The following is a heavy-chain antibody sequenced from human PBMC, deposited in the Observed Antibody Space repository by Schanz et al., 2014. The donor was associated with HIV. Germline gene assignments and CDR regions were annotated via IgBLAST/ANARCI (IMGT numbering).Heavy chain of an antibody. V-gene: IGHV1-69*01. CDR1: GGSFSRSA. CDR2: INPIFGTP. Sequence: QVQPVQSGAEVKKPGSSVKVSCKASGGSFSRSAISWVRQAPGQGLDWVGDINPIFGTPHYAQKFQDRVTITADESTTTAYMELSSLRSEDTAVYYCASRGGSSWYENWFDPWGQGTLVTVSS. J-gene: IGHJ5*02. D-gene: IGHD6-13*01. CDR3: ASRGGSSWYENWFDP.